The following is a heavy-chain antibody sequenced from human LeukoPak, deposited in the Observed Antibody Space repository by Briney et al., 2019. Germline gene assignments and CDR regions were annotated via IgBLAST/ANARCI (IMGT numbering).Heavy chain of an antibody. J-gene: IGHJ4*02. CDR3: ARDYGDYPLYYFDY. V-gene: IGHV1-2*02. Sequence: ASVKVSCKASGGTFSSHAISWVRQAPGQGLEWMGWINPNSGGTNYAQKFQGRVTMTRDTSISTAYMELSRLRSDDTAVYYCARDYGDYPLYYFDYWGQGTLVTVSS. D-gene: IGHD4-17*01. CDR1: GGTFSSHA. CDR2: INPNSGGT.